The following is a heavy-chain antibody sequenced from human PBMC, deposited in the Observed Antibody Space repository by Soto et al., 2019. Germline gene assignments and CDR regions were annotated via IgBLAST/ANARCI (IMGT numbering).Heavy chain of an antibody. CDR2: IYYSGST. D-gene: IGHD3-10*01. Sequence: PSETLSLTCTVSGGSISSGGYYWSWIRQHPGKGLEWIGYIYYSGSTYYNPSLKSRVTISVDTSKNQFSLKLSSVTAADTAVYYCARDMYYYGSGSYKYDWFDPWGQGTLVTVSS. CDR1: GGSISSGGYY. V-gene: IGHV4-31*03. J-gene: IGHJ5*02. CDR3: ARDMYYYGSGSYKYDWFDP.